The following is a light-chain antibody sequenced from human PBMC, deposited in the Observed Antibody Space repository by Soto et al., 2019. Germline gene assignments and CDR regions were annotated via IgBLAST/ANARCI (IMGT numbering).Light chain of an antibody. CDR1: SSDVGRYNY. V-gene: IGLV2-14*01. J-gene: IGLJ3*02. CDR2: EVT. Sequence: QSALTQPASVSGSPGQSITISCTGTSSDVGRYNYVSWYQQHPGKAPQLIIYEVTNRPSGVSNRFSGSTSGNTASLTISGLQAEDEADYYCSSYTTSSTPVFGGGTKLTVL. CDR3: SSYTTSSTPV.